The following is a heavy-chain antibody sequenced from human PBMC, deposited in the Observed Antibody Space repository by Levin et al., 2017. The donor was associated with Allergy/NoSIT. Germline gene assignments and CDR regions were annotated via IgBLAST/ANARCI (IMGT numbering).Heavy chain of an antibody. CDR1: EYSFASYW. CDR2: IYPGDSET. CDR3: ARRGRGLGSAGFDY. J-gene: IGHJ4*02. Sequence: GESLKISCKTSEYSFASYWLGWVRQIPGKGLEWMGIIYPGDSETRYSPSFEGQVTMSVDKSGDTAYLQWNSLKVTDTAIYFCARRGRGLGSAGFDYWGQGTLVTVSS. D-gene: IGHD3-10*01. V-gene: IGHV5-51*01.